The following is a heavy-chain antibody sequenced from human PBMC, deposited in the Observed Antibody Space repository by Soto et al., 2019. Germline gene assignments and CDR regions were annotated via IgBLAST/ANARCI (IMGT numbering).Heavy chain of an antibody. V-gene: IGHV4-34*01. CDR1: GGSFSDYI. Sequence: QVQLQQSGAGLLKPSETLSLTCDVYGGSFSDYIWTWIRQTPGKGLQWIGQINHSGSANYNPSLKSRVTISVHTSISQFSLELSSETAADTAVYYCARGLISGSHYSGGWYSFDSWGQGTQVTVSS. D-gene: IGHD1-26*01. CDR3: ARGLISGSHYSGGWYSFDS. CDR2: INHSGSA. J-gene: IGHJ4*02.